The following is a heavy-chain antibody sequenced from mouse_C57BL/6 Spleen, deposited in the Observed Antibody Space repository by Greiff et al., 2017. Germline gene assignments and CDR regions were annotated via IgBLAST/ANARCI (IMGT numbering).Heavy chain of an antibody. CDR3: ARGDDDYGGWFAY. CDR1: GYAFSSYW. J-gene: IGHJ3*01. Sequence: VQLQQSGAELVKPGASVKISCKASGYAFSSYWMNWVKQRPGKGLEWIGQIYPGDGDTNYNGKFKGKATLTADKSSSTAYMHLSSLTSEASAVYFCARGDDDYGGWFAYWGQGTLVTVSA. CDR2: IYPGDGDT. V-gene: IGHV1-80*01. D-gene: IGHD2-4*01.